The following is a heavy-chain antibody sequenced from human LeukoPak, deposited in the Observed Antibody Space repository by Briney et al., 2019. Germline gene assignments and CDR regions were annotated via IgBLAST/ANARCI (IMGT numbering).Heavy chain of an antibody. J-gene: IGHJ4*02. V-gene: IGHV3-7*01. CDR2: IKEDGSEK. Sequence: GGSLRLSCAASGFTLSGYWMTWVRQAPGKGLEWVATIKEDGSEKYYVDSVKGRFTISRDNAKNSLYLQMNSLRAEDTAVYYCARQRIFSYWGQGTLVTVSS. CDR1: GFTLSGYW. CDR3: ARQRIFSY. D-gene: IGHD6-25*01.